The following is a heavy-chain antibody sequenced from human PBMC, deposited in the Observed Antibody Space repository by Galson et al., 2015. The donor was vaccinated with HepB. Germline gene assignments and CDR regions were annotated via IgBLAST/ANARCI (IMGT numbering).Heavy chain of an antibody. CDR1: GYTFTSYG. V-gene: IGHV1-18*01. CDR2: ISAYNGNT. Sequence: SVKASCKASGYTFTSYGISWVRQAPGQGLEWMGWISAYNGNTNYAQKLQGRVTMTTDTSASTAYMELRSLRSDDTAVYYCAGDTPDYGDVFDYWGQGTLVTVSS. J-gene: IGHJ4*02. CDR3: AGDTPDYGDVFDY. D-gene: IGHD4-17*01.